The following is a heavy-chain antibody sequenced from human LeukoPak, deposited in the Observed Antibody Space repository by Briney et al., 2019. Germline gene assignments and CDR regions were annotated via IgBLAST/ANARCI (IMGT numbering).Heavy chain of an antibody. D-gene: IGHD3-22*01. CDR1: GFTFITYA. V-gene: IGHV3-33*03. J-gene: IGHJ4*02. CDR2: ICHDGSYR. CDR3: VRGSSGYYYYLEH. Sequence: GSLRLSCAASGFTFITYAMHWVRQAPGKGLEWVAVICHDGSYRYCADSVKGRLPLSRDNSRNSLDLQINRLRAHDTALYYCVRGSSGYYYYLEHWGQGTLVTVSS.